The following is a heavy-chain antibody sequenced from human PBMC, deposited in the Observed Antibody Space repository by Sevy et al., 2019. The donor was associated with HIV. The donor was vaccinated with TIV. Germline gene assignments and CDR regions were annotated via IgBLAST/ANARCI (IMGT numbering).Heavy chain of an antibody. J-gene: IGHJ4*02. Sequence: GGSLRLSCAASGFTFANYAMHWVRQAPGKGLEWVTVIWSDGSNDVYTDSVKGRFIISRDNSRNTLYLQMNNLRVEDTAVYYCVIEGGWDEAPFDYWGQGALVAVSS. CDR1: GFTFANYA. D-gene: IGHD6-19*01. CDR2: IWSDGSND. V-gene: IGHV3-33*01. CDR3: VIEGGWDEAPFDY.